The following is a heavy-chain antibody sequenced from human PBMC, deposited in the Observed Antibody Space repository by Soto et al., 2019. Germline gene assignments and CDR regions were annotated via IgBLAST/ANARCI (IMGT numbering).Heavy chain of an antibody. Sequence: QVQLVQSGAEVEKPGASVKVSCKASGYTFTSYYMHWVRQAPGQGLEWMGIINPSGGSTSYAQKFQGRVTMTRDTSTSTVYMELSSLRSEDTAVYYCARVIVPAAMRGGAYYYGMDVWGQGTTVTVSS. CDR2: INPSGGST. CDR3: ARVIVPAAMRGGAYYYGMDV. CDR1: GYTFTSYY. V-gene: IGHV1-46*01. J-gene: IGHJ6*02. D-gene: IGHD2-2*01.